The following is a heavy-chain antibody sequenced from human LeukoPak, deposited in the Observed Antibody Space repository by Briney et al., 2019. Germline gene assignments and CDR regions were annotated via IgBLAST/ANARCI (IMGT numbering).Heavy chain of an antibody. D-gene: IGHD6-13*01. CDR2: MFHSGIT. Sequence: TSETLSLTCTVSNYSISSGYYWGWIRQAPGKGLEWIGSMFHSGITYYNPSLRSRVTISVDTSKNQFSLKLSSVTAADTAVYYCARNPGDSSSWPDYFDYWGQGTLVTVSS. CDR1: NYSISSGYY. V-gene: IGHV4-38-2*02. J-gene: IGHJ4*02. CDR3: ARNPGDSSSWPDYFDY.